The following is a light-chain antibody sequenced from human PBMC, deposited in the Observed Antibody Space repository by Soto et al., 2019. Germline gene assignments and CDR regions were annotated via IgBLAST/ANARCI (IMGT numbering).Light chain of an antibody. CDR3: QKYFSAPFT. Sequence: DIQMTQSPSSLSASVGDRVTITCRASQAIRNSSAWYQQKPGKVPSLLIYAASTLQPGVPSRFSGSGSGTDFTLTISSLQPEDVATYYCQKYFSAPFTFGPGTKLGIK. V-gene: IGKV1-27*01. CDR1: QAIRNS. CDR2: AAS. J-gene: IGKJ3*01.